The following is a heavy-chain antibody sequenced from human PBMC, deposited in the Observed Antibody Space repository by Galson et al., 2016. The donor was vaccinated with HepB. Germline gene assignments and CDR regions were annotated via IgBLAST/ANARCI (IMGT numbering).Heavy chain of an antibody. CDR3: AKAFAVGCWSCYDY. D-gene: IGHD3-3*01. Sequence: SLRLSCAASEFTFSHYAMSWVRQAPGKGLEWISGISASDGRKLYADTVKGRFTISRDNSKNTLYLLMNSLGVEDTAVYYCAKAFAVGCWSCYDYWGQGSPVTVSS. CDR1: EFTFSHYA. V-gene: IGHV3-23*01. J-gene: IGHJ4*02. CDR2: ISASDGRK.